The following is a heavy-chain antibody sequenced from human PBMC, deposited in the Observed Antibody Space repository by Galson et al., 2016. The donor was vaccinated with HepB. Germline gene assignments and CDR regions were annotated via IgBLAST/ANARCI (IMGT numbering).Heavy chain of an antibody. Sequence: SETLSLTCTVSGGSMGNYQWSWVRQPPGKGLEWIGYIYNDGSGSANHNPSLKGRISLSQDTTKKQFSLGLTTWTPADTAVYYCARDNWGSLDYWGQGTLVTVSS. CDR1: GGSMGNYQ. CDR3: ARDNWGSLDY. V-gene: IGHV4-59*01. CDR2: IYNDGSGSA. D-gene: IGHD7-27*01. J-gene: IGHJ4*02.